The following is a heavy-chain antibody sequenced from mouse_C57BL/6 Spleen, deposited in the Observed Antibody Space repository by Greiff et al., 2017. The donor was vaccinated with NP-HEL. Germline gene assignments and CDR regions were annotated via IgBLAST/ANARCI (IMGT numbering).Heavy chain of an antibody. Sequence: VQLQQSGPELVKPGASVKISCKASGYAFSSSWMNWVKQRPGKGLEWIGRIYPGDGDTNYNGKFKGKATLTADKSSSTAYMQLSSLTSEDSAVYFCASGGAILGPFAYWGQGTLVTVSA. J-gene: IGHJ3*01. D-gene: IGHD3-1*01. CDR1: GYAFSSSW. CDR3: ASGGAILGPFAY. V-gene: IGHV1-82*01. CDR2: IYPGDGDT.